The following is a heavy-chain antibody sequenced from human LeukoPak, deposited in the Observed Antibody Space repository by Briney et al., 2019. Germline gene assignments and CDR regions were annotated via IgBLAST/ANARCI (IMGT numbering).Heavy chain of an antibody. Sequence: GGSLRLSCAASGFTFSSYEMNWVRQAPGKGLEWVSYISSSGSTIYYADSVKGRFTISRDNAKNSMYLQMNSLRAEDTAVYYCARANPWELPWSYAFDIWGLGTMVTVSS. CDR1: GFTFSSYE. J-gene: IGHJ3*02. D-gene: IGHD1-26*01. CDR3: ARANPWELPWSYAFDI. CDR2: ISSSGSTI. V-gene: IGHV3-48*03.